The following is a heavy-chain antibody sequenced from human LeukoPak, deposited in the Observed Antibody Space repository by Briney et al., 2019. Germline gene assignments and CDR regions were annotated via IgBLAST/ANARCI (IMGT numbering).Heavy chain of an antibody. CDR3: AKDWSEYYYDSSGYHAPGY. CDR2: ITASGGAT. V-gene: IGHV3-23*01. D-gene: IGHD3-22*01. CDR1: GFTLSTYA. Sequence: GGSLRLSCAASGFTLSTYAMSWVRQAPGKGLEWVSIITASGGATYYADSVKGRFTISRDSSKNTLYLQMNSLRAEDTAVYYCAKDWSEYYYDSSGYHAPGYWGQGTLVTVSS. J-gene: IGHJ4*02.